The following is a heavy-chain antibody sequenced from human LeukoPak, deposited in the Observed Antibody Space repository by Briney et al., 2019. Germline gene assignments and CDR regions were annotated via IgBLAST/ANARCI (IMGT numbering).Heavy chain of an antibody. CDR1: GFTFSSYA. D-gene: IGHD6-13*01. Sequence: PGGSLRLSCAASGFTFSSYAMSWVRQAPGKGLEWVSGISPSGGITYYTDSVKGRFTISRDNSKHTVSLQMNSLRAEDTAVYYCAKDWYSSSWYEFDYWGQGTLVTVSS. CDR3: AKDWYSSSWYEFDY. V-gene: IGHV3-23*01. CDR2: ISPSGGIT. J-gene: IGHJ4*02.